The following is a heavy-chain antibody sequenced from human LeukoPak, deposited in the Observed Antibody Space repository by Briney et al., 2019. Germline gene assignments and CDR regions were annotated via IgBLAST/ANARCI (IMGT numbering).Heavy chain of an antibody. J-gene: IGHJ4*02. D-gene: IGHD3-10*01. V-gene: IGHV3-23*01. CDR2: TSGSGGNP. CDR1: GFAYSSYD. CDR3: GKETGIILVRGAVDY. Sequence: GGSLRLSCAASGFAYSSYDMRWVRQAPGKGLEWVSVTSGSGGNPYYADSVKGRFTISRDNSKNTVYLHMNSLRAEDTALYYCGKETGIILVRGAVDYWGQGTLVTVSS.